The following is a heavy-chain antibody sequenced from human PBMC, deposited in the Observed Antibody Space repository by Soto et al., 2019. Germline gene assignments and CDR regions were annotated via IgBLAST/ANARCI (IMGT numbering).Heavy chain of an antibody. Sequence: TLSLTCTVSGGSISSYYWSWIRQPPGKGLEWIAYIYYTGSTNYNPSLKSRVTLSADTSKNQFSLKLSSVTAADTAVYYCARSVAYCGGDCYSDFFDYWGQGTLVTVSS. CDR3: ARSVAYCGGDCYSDFFDY. V-gene: IGHV4-59*01. J-gene: IGHJ4*02. CDR1: GGSISSYY. CDR2: IYYTGST. D-gene: IGHD2-21*02.